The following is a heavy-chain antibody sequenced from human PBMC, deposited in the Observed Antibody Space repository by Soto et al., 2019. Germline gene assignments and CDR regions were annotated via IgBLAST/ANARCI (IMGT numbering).Heavy chain of an antibody. CDR3: ARVELELRPPYYMAV. Sequence: QVQLQESGPGLVKPSETLSLTCTVSGGSISSYYWSWIRQPPGKGLEWIGYIYYSGSTNYNPSLKSRVTISVDTSKTQFSRKLSSVTAADTAVYYWARVELELRPPYYMAVWGKGTTVTVSS. J-gene: IGHJ6*03. CDR2: IYYSGST. CDR1: GGSISSYY. V-gene: IGHV4-59*01. D-gene: IGHD1-7*01.